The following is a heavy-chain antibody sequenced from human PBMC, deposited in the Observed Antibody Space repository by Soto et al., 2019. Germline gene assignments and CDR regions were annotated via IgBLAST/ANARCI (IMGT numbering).Heavy chain of an antibody. Sequence: GGSLRLSCEAFGFTVSGKKYVAWVRQAPGKGREWVSALYDLDGTYYADSVKGRFTISRDNAKNTLDLQMNSVRAEDTAVYYCAKGLSSGYYYGSSGFDFWGPGTLVTVSS. CDR1: GFTVSGKKY. CDR3: AKGLSSGYYYGSSGFDF. J-gene: IGHJ4*02. D-gene: IGHD3-22*01. CDR2: LYDLDGT. V-gene: IGHV3-53*01.